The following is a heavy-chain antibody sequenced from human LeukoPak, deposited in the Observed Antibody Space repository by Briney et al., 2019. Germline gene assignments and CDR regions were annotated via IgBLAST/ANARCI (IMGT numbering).Heavy chain of an antibody. CDR2: INHSGST. CDR3: ARARPVAGMLNGYFDY. J-gene: IGHJ4*02. CDR1: GGSFSGYY. D-gene: IGHD6-19*01. V-gene: IGHV4-34*01. Sequence: SETLSLTCAVYGGSFSGYYWSWIRQPPGKGLGWIGEINHSGSTNYNPSLKSRVTISVDTSKNQFSLKLSSVTAADTAVYYCARARPVAGMLNGYFDYWGQGTLVTVSS.